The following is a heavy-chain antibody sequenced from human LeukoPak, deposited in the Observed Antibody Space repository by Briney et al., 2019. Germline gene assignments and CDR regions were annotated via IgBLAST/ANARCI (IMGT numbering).Heavy chain of an antibody. CDR2: IKQDGTEI. J-gene: IGHJ4*02. CDR3: ARTPDGADY. CDR1: GFTFSSYW. V-gene: IGHV3-7*01. Sequence: AGGSLRLSCAASGFTFSSYWMNWARQAPGKGLEWVANIKQDGTEIFYVDSVRGRFIISRDNAENSLYLQMNSLRVEDTAVYYCARTPDGADYWGQGTLVTVSS. D-gene: IGHD3-10*01.